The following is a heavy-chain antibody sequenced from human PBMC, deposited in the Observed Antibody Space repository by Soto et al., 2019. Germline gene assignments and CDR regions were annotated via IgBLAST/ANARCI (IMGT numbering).Heavy chain of an antibody. CDR1: GGSVSSGTYY. CDR3: ARRTGTTGY. Sequence: QVQLQESGPRVVKPSETLSLTCTVSGGSVSSGTYYWSWIRQPPGKGLEWIGYIYYSGSTNYNPSLKSRLTMSIDTSKNQFSLKLSSVTAADTAVYYCARRTGTTGYWGQGTLVTVSS. D-gene: IGHD1-7*01. V-gene: IGHV4-61*01. J-gene: IGHJ4*02. CDR2: IYYSGST.